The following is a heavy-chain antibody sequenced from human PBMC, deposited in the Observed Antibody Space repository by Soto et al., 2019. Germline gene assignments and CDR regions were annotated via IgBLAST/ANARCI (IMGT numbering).Heavy chain of an antibody. J-gene: IGHJ5*02. CDR3: ASCGSGYFYFAP. V-gene: IGHV5-51*01. CDR2: VYPGDSDT. Sequence: GESLKISCEGSGYSFSSHWIGWVRQMPGKGLEWMGIVYPGDSDTRYSPSFQGQVTISADKSISTAYLQWSSLRASDTAMYYCASCGSGYFYFAPWGQGTMVTVSS. CDR1: GYSFSSHW. D-gene: IGHD3-22*01.